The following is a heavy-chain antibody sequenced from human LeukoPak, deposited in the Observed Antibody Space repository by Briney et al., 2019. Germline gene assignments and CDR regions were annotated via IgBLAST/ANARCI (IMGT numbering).Heavy chain of an antibody. V-gene: IGHV4-4*07. Sequence: SETLSLTCTVSGGSMSSYYWSWLRQPAGKGLEWIGRVSGGGSTTYNPSLASRVTMSVDTSKNQFSLKLNSVTAADTAVYYCARSMRERAPAGTTVFDIWGQGTTVTVSS. J-gene: IGHJ3*02. CDR2: VSGGGST. CDR3: ARSMRERAPAGTTVFDI. CDR1: GGSMSSYY. D-gene: IGHD6-13*01.